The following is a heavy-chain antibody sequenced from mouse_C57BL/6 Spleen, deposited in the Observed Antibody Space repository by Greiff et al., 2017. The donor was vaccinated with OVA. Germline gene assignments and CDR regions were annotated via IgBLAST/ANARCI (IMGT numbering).Heavy chain of an antibody. V-gene: IGHV1-50*01. CDR1: GYTFTSYW. CDR3: VFYYSNYRFAY. D-gene: IGHD2-5*01. CDR2: IDPSDSYT. J-gene: IGHJ3*01. Sequence: VQLQQPGAELVKPGASVKLSCKASGYTFTSYWMQWVKQRPGQGLEWIGEIDPSDSYTNYNQKFKGKATLTVDTSSSTAYMQLSSLTSEDSAVYYCVFYYSNYRFAYWGQGTLVTVSA.